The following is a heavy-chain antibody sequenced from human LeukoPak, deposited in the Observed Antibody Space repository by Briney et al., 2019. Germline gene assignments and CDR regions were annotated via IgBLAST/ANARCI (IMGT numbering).Heavy chain of an antibody. CDR3: AKDIGSSGRDAFDI. D-gene: IGHD6-19*01. J-gene: IGHJ3*02. CDR2: ISWNSGSI. Sequence: GRSLRLSCAASGFTFDDYAMHWVRQAPGKGLEWVSGISWNSGSIGYADSVKGRFTISRDNAKNSLYLQMNSLRAEDMALYYCAKDIGSSGRDAFDIWGQGTMVTVSS. CDR1: GFTFDDYA. V-gene: IGHV3-9*03.